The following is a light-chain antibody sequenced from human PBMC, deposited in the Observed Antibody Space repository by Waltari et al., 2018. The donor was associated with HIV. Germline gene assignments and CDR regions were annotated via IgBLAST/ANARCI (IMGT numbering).Light chain of an antibody. J-gene: IGLJ1*01. V-gene: IGLV2-14*03. CDR2: DVT. CDR1: SRDVGDYNY. Sequence: HSALTQPASVSGSPGPSITISCTGTSRDVGDYNYVSWYQQHPAKAPKLIIYDVTKRPSGVPNRFSGSKSGNTASLTISGLRAEDEADYYCTSYASGSTPCVFGTGTKVTVL. CDR3: TSYASGSTPCV.